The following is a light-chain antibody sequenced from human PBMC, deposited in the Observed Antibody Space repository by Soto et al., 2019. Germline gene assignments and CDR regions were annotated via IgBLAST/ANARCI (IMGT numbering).Light chain of an antibody. J-gene: IGLJ2*01. CDR3: SSHTSSSTLV. CDR2: DVS. Sequence: QSVLTQPASVSGSPGQSITISCTGTSSDVGGYNYVSWYQQHPGKVPKLMIYDVSNRPSGVSDRFSGSKSGNTASLTISGLQAEDEADYYCSSHTSSSTLVFGGGTKLTVL. V-gene: IGLV2-14*01. CDR1: SSDVGGYNY.